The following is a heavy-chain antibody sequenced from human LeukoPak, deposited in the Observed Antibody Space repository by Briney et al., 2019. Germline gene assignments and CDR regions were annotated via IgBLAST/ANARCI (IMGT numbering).Heavy chain of an antibody. D-gene: IGHD6-19*01. V-gene: IGHV4-4*07. J-gene: IGHJ5*02. CDR2: LSPSGTT. CDR1: GGSFGTYY. Sequence: PSETLSLTCTVSGGSFGTYYWTWVRQSAGKGLEWIGRLSPSGTTNYSPSLKNRVSVSGDTSKRQFSLSLRSVTAADTAMYYCAATGAGRGWYLGELQTWGQGILVAVS. CDR3: AATGAGRGWYLGELQT.